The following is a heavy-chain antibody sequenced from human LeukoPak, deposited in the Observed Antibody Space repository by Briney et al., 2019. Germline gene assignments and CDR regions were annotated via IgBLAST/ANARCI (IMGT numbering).Heavy chain of an antibody. CDR1: GFTFSSYA. CDR2: LRGDGST. D-gene: IGHD3-16*01. CDR3: ARASWVSSADAVL. J-gene: IGHJ4*02. V-gene: IGHV3-23*01. Sequence: GGSLRLSCVASGFTFSSYAMSWVRQAPARGLEWVASLRGDGSTFYADSVKGRFTLSRDESRNTVYLQLTYLRVEDTAVYYCARASWVSSADAVLWGQGTPVTVSS.